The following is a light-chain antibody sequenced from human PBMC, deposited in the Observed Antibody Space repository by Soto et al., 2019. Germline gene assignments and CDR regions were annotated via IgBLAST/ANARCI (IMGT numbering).Light chain of an antibody. J-gene: IGKJ5*01. CDR3: QQYNNWLIT. CDR1: QSVSGN. V-gene: IGKV3-15*01. Sequence: EIVMTQSPATLSVSPGESATLSCRASQSVSGNLAWYQQKPGQAPRLLIYGASTRATGLPARFSGSGSGTEFTLTISSLQSEDFAVYYCQQYNNWLITFGQGTRLEIK. CDR2: GAS.